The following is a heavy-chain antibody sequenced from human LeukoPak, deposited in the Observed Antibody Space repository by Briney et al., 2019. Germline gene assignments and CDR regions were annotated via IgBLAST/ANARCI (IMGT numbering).Heavy chain of an antibody. V-gene: IGHV4-39*07. CDR2: IYYSGST. J-gene: IGHJ2*01. Sequence: WETLSLTCAVSGGSIVRGGSYWGWIRQPPGKGLAWVGSIYYSGSTYYNPSLRSRVTISIDTSKNQFSLRLKSVTAADTAVYFCSRRDCSQTDCFYWFFDLRGRGTLLTVSS. D-gene: IGHD2-21*01. CDR3: SRRDCSQTDCFYWFFDL. CDR1: GGSIVRGGSY.